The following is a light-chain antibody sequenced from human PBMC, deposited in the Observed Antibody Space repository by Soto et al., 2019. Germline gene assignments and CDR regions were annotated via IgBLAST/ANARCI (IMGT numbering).Light chain of an antibody. J-gene: IGLJ2*01. CDR2: STN. Sequence: QSVLTQPPSASGTPGQRVTISCSGSSSNIGRNSVNWYQQLPGTAPKLLIYSTNERPSGVPDRFSGSKSGTSASLAISGLQSEDEGDYYCAAWDDSLKVFGGGTQLTVL. V-gene: IGLV1-44*01. CDR1: SSNIGRNS. CDR3: AAWDDSLKV.